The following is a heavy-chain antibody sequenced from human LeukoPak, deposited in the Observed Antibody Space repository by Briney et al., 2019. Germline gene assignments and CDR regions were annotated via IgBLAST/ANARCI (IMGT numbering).Heavy chain of an antibody. CDR1: GYTFTSYA. CDR3: AKREDIYCSGGSCYAGHDY. J-gene: IGHJ4*02. D-gene: IGHD2-15*01. V-gene: IGHV1-3*01. Sequence: ASVKVSCKASGYTFTSYAIHWVCQAPGQRLEWMGWINAGNGNTKYSQKFQGRVTITRDTSASTAYMELSSLRSEDTAVYYCAKREDIYCSGGSCYAGHDYWGQGTLVTVSS. CDR2: INAGNGNT.